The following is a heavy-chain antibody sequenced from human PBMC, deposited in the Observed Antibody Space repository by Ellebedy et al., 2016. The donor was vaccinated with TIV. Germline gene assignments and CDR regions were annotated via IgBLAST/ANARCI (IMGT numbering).Heavy chain of an antibody. V-gene: IGHV4-30-4*01. CDR3: AIDSSGYQPFDY. D-gene: IGHD3-22*01. Sequence: SETLSLTXNVSGGSISSGDYYWSWIRQPPGKGLEWIGYIYYSGSAYYNPSLKSRVTISMDMSKNQFSLNLRSVTAADTAVYYCAIDSSGYQPFDYWGQGTLVTVSS. J-gene: IGHJ4*02. CDR2: IYYSGSA. CDR1: GGSISSGDYY.